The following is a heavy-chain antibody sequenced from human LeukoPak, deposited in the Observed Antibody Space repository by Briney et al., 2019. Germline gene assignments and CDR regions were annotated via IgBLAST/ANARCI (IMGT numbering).Heavy chain of an antibody. D-gene: IGHD1-26*01. CDR2: ITSSSTYI. CDR1: GFTFSRYT. V-gene: IGHV3-21*01. CDR3: TRGTGSYDY. J-gene: IGHJ4*02. Sequence: GGSLRHSCAASGFTFSRYTVNWVRQAPGKGLEWVSSITSSSTYIYYADSVKGRFTISRDNAKNSLYLHMNSLRAEDTAVYYCTRGTGSYDYWGQGTRVTVSS.